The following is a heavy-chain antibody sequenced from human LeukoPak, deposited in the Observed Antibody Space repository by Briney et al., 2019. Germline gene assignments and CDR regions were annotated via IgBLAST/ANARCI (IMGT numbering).Heavy chain of an antibody. CDR2: ISAYNGNT. CDR1: GYTFTGYY. D-gene: IGHD3-10*01. Sequence: ASVKVSCKASGYTFTGYYMHWVRQAPGQGLEWMGWISAYNGNTNYAQKLQGRVTMTTDTSTSTAYMELRSLRSDDTAVYYCARESDYYGSGDNAFDIWGQGTMVTVSS. V-gene: IGHV1-18*04. J-gene: IGHJ3*02. CDR3: ARESDYYGSGDNAFDI.